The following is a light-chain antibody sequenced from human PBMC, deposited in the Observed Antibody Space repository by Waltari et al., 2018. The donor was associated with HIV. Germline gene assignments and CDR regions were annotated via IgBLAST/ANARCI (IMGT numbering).Light chain of an antibody. Sequence: QSALTQPPSASGSPGQSVAISCTGTSNDIGTYNFVSWYQHHPGKAPTLIIYDVTRRPPGFPDRFSGTKSGYTASLAVSGLQVEDEADYYCVSYTEKDTFLLFGGGTRLAV. CDR3: VSYTEKDTFLL. CDR2: DVT. CDR1: SNDIGTYNF. J-gene: IGLJ2*01. V-gene: IGLV2-8*01.